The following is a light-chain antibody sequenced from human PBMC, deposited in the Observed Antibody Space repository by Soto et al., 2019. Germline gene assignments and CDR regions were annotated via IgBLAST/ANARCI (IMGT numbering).Light chain of an antibody. Sequence: EIMMTQSPATLSVSPGERATLSCRASQSVSNNLAWYQQKPGQAPRLHIYYASTRATGIPARFSGSGSGTEFTLTISSLQSEDFALYYCQQYNNWPPITFGQGTRLEIK. CDR1: QSVSNN. J-gene: IGKJ5*01. CDR2: YAS. V-gene: IGKV3-15*01. CDR3: QQYNNWPPIT.